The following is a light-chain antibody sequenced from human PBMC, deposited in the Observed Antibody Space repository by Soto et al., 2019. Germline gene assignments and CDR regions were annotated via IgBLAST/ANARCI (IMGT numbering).Light chain of an antibody. V-gene: IGKV3-11*01. Sequence: EIVLTQSPATLSLSPGERATLSCRASQSVSSYLAWYQQKPGQAPRLLIYDASNRATGIPARFSGSRSGTDFTRTISSLEPEDFAVYYCQQRSNWPPRITFGQGTRLEIK. CDR1: QSVSSY. J-gene: IGKJ5*01. CDR2: DAS. CDR3: QQRSNWPPRIT.